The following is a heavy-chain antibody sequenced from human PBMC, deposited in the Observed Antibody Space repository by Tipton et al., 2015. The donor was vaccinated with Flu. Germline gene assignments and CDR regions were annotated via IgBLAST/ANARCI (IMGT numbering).Heavy chain of an antibody. J-gene: IGHJ6*02. D-gene: IGHD2-8*01. CDR1: GYTFTSYY. CDR3: ARDRDIVLAPPGGDYYSYGMGV. V-gene: IGHV1-46*01. Sequence: QVQLVQSGAEVKKPGASVKVSCKASGYTFTSYYLHWVRQAPGQGLEWMGMINPSGGSTSYEQKFQGRVTMTRDTSTSTDYMEVSNRRSEDTAVYYGARDRDIVLAPPGGDYYSYGMGVWGQVTPVTVSS. CDR2: INPSGGST.